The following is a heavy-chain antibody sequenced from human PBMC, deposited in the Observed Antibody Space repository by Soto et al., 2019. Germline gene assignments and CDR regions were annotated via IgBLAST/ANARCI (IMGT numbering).Heavy chain of an antibody. CDR2: VRGDNGHT. CDR3: ARDLGYCRSGTCYREWFDP. V-gene: IGHV1-18*01. D-gene: IGHD2-15*01. Sequence: QVQLVQSGAEVKKPGASVKVSCKAPGYTFTTHAISWVRQVPGQGLEWMGWVRGDNGHTNYAQSLQGRVTMTTDTSTKTAYMGLRSLRSDDTAVYYCARDLGYCRSGTCYREWFDPWGQGTLVTVSS. J-gene: IGHJ5*02. CDR1: GYTFTTHA.